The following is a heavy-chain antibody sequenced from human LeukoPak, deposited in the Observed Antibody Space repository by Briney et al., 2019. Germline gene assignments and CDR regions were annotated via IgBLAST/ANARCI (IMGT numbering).Heavy chain of an antibody. J-gene: IGHJ4*02. CDR3: ARVHEWLVRTYSFDY. CDR1: GYTFTGYY. Sequence: ASVKVSCKASGYTFTGYYMHWVRQAPGQGLEWMGWINPNSGGSNYAQKFQGRVTMTRDTSISTAYMKLTRLRSDDTAVYYCARVHEWLVRTYSFDYWGQGTLVTVSS. V-gene: IGHV1-2*02. CDR2: INPNSGGS. D-gene: IGHD6-19*01.